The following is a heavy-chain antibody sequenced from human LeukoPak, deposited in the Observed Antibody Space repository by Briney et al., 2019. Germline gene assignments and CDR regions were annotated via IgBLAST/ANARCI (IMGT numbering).Heavy chain of an antibody. CDR1: GFTFSSYG. Sequence: GGSLRLSCAASGFTFSSYGMHWVRQAPGKGLEWVAFIRYDGSNKYYADSVKGRFTISRDNSKNTLYLQMNSLRAEDTAVYYCARNHGYTYGGDYYMDVWGKGTTVTVSS. CDR2: IRYDGSNK. V-gene: IGHV3-30*02. D-gene: IGHD5-18*01. J-gene: IGHJ6*03. CDR3: ARNHGYTYGGDYYMDV.